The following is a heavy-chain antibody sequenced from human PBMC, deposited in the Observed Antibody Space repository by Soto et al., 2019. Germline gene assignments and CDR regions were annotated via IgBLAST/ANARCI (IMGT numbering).Heavy chain of an antibody. Sequence: QVQLQESGPGLVKPSETLSLTCTVSGGSISSYYWSWIRQPPGKGLEWIGYIYYSGSTNYNPSLKSRVTISVDTSKKQFSLKLSSVTAADTAVYYCAREILSYDFWSRDAFDIWGQGTMVTVSS. CDR3: AREILSYDFWSRDAFDI. CDR2: IYYSGST. D-gene: IGHD3-3*01. J-gene: IGHJ3*02. V-gene: IGHV4-59*01. CDR1: GGSISSYY.